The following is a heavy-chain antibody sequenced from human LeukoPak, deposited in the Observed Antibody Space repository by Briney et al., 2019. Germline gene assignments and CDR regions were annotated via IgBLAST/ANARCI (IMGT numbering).Heavy chain of an antibody. V-gene: IGHV4-59*08. J-gene: IGHJ4*02. CDR3: ARIYYYGSLYYFDY. Sequence: SETLSLTCSVSGDSINNYFWSWIRQPPGKGLEWIGYIYYSGNTNYSPSFESRVTISVATSKNQFSLRLKSVTAADTAVYYCARIYYYGSLYYFDYWGQGTLVTVSS. CDR1: GDSINNYF. CDR2: IYYSGNT. D-gene: IGHD3-10*01.